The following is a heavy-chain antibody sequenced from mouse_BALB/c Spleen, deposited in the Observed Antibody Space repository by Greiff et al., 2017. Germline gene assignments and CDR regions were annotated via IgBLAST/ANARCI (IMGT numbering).Heavy chain of an antibody. D-gene: IGHD1-1*01. Sequence: QVQLQQSGAELVRPGSSVKISCKASGYAFSSYWMNWVKQRPGQGLEWIGQIYPGDGDTNYNGKFKGKATLTADKSSSTAYMQLSSLTSEDSAVYFCARKSDYYGSSPAWFAYWGLGTLVTVSA. CDR2: IYPGDGDT. CDR3: ARKSDYYGSSPAWFAY. V-gene: IGHV1-80*01. J-gene: IGHJ3*01. CDR1: GYAFSSYW.